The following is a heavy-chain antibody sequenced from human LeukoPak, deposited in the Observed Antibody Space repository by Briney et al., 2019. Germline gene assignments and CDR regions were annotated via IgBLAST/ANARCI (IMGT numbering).Heavy chain of an antibody. CDR2: ISWNSHNI. D-gene: IGHD2-2*01. V-gene: IGHV3-9*01. CDR1: GFTFDDYA. Sequence: PGGSLRLSCAASGFTFDDYAMHWVRQVPGKGLEWVSGISWNSHNIHYADSVRGRFTISRDNTRNSLYLQMNSLRPEETALYYCAKAYCSSIACSCFDFWDQGTLVTVSS. J-gene: IGHJ4*02. CDR3: AKAYCSSIACSCFDF.